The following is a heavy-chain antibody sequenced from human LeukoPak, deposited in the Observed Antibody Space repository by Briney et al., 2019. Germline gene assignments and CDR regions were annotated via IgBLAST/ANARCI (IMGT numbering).Heavy chain of an antibody. CDR2: ISYSGT. CDR3: ARRTTNPVGAIDY. D-gene: IGHD1-14*01. V-gene: IGHV4-39*01. Sequence: SETLSLTCTVSGGSISISNYYWGWIRQPPGRGLEWIGSISYSGTYYNPSLKSRLTISIDTSKNHFSLNLRSVTAADTAVYYCARRTTNPVGAIDYWGQGTLVTVSS. CDR1: GGSISISNYY. J-gene: IGHJ4*02.